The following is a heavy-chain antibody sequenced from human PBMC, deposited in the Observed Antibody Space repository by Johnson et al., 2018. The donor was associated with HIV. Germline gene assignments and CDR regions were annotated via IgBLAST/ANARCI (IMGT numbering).Heavy chain of an antibody. Sequence: QVQLVESGGGVVQPGTSLRLSCEASGLTLSAYGLHWVRQAPGKGLEWVAVIWPAGNNRYYADSVKGRFTVSSDNSKNTLYLQMNNLRAEDTAVYYCARDSTPWGDDYVDYAVDIWGQGTVVTVSS. CDR1: GLTLSAYG. D-gene: IGHD4-17*01. CDR2: IWPAGNNR. J-gene: IGHJ3*02. CDR3: ARDSTPWGDDYVDYAVDI. V-gene: IGHV3-33*01.